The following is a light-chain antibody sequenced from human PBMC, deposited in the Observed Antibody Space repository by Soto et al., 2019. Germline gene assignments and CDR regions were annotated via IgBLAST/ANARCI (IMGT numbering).Light chain of an antibody. CDR3: QQYNSYAIT. Sequence: IELTQSPSSLSASVGDRVTITCRASQGISSYLAWYQKKPGKAPKLLIYAASTLQSGVPSRSSGSGSGTEFTLTSSSLQPDDFATYYCQQYNSYAITFGQGTRLEI. J-gene: IGKJ5*01. CDR2: AAS. V-gene: IGKV1-9*01. CDR1: QGISSY.